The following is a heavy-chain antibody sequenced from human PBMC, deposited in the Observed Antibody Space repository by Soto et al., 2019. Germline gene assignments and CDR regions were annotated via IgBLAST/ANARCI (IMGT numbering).Heavy chain of an antibody. CDR3: ARDGPDGFTFDY. D-gene: IGHD5-12*01. CDR1: GFSFSIYA. Sequence: EVHLVESGGGLVQPGGSLRLSCVASGFSFSIYAMHWVRQAPGKGLEYVSAILGNGNSRSYADSVKGRFTISRDNSKNTLYLQMDSLRPEDMGLYYCARDGPDGFTFDYWDQGTLVTVSS. CDR2: ILGNGNSR. J-gene: IGHJ4*02. V-gene: IGHV3-64*07.